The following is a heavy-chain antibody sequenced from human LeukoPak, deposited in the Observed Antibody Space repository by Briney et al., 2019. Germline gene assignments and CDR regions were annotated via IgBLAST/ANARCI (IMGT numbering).Heavy chain of an antibody. D-gene: IGHD6-19*01. CDR2: IYSGGST. J-gene: IGHJ6*03. CDR1: GFTVSSNY. CDR3: ARSTPYSSGWGYYYYYMDV. Sequence: GGSLRLSCAASGFTVSSNYMSSVRQAPGKGLEWVSVIYSGGSTYYADSVKGRFTISRDNSKNTLYLQMNSLRAEDTAVYYCARSTPYSSGWGYYYYYMDVWGKGTTVTVSS. V-gene: IGHV3-66*02.